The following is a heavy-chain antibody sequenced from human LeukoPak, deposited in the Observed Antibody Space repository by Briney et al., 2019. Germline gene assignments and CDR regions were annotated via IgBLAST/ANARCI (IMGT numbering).Heavy chain of an antibody. V-gene: IGHV3-23*01. D-gene: IGHD6-19*01. CDR3: AKDQDSSGWYVDYYYYGMDV. Sequence: GGSLRLSCAVSGFTFSSYAMSWVRQAPGKGLDWVSSISGTGGSTYYADSVKGRFTISRDNSKNTLYLQMNSLRAENTAVYYCAKDQDSSGWYVDYYYYGMDVWGQGTTVTVSS. CDR2: ISGTGGST. CDR1: GFTFSSYA. J-gene: IGHJ6*02.